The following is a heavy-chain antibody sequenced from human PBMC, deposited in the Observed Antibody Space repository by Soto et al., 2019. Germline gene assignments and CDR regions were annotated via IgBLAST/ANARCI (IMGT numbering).Heavy chain of an antibody. J-gene: IGHJ5*02. V-gene: IGHV4-34*01. CDR2: INHSGST. CDR3: ARDLPVNDDILTGSQNWFEP. D-gene: IGHD3-9*01. CDR1: GGSFSGYY. Sequence: SETLSLTCAVYGGSFSGYYWSWIRQPPGKGLEWIGEINHSGSTNYNPSLKSRVTISVDTSKNQFSLKLSSGTAADTAVYYCARDLPVNDDILTGSQNWFEPWGQGTLVTVSS.